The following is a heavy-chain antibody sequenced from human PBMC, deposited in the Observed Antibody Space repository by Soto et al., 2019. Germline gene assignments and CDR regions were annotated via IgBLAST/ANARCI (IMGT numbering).Heavy chain of an antibody. CDR3: ARAPGLYSSSWYWFDP. J-gene: IGHJ5*02. Sequence: SETLSLTCTVSGGSISSYYWSWIRQPPGKGLEWIGYIYNIGSTNYNPSLKSRVTISVDTSKNQFSLKLSSVTAADTAVYYCARAPGLYSSSWYWFDPWGQGTLVTVSS. V-gene: IGHV4-59*01. CDR1: GGSISSYY. D-gene: IGHD6-13*01. CDR2: IYNIGST.